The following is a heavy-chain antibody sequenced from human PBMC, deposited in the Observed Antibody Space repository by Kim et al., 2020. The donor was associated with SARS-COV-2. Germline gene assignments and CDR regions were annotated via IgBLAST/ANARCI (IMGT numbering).Heavy chain of an antibody. D-gene: IGHD6-19*01. CDR1: GFTFSNYW. CDR3: ARAGYSSGSDY. Sequence: LSLTCAASGFTFSNYWMNWVRQAPGKGLEWVANIKQDGSEKYYVDSLKGRFTISRDNAKNSLYLQMDSLRADDTAVYYCARAGYSSGSDYWGQGTLV. CDR2: IKQDGSEK. J-gene: IGHJ4*02. V-gene: IGHV3-7*01.